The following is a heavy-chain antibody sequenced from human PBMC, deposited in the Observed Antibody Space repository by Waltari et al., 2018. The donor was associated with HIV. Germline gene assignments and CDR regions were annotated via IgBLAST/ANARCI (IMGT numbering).Heavy chain of an antibody. D-gene: IGHD3-22*01. CDR1: ALTSGAYS. V-gene: IGHV3-21*01. CDR3: TRFQDYYDSSGYDY. Sequence: VQLVGSCGGLVKTGGCLNLSCAAFALTSGAYSMNWARQAPGKVLYWVSSISSSGTYIYYADSVKGRFTISRDNAQNSLYLQMNSLRAEDTAVYFCTRFQDYYDSSGYDYWGQGTLVTVSS. CDR2: ISSSGTYI. J-gene: IGHJ4*02.